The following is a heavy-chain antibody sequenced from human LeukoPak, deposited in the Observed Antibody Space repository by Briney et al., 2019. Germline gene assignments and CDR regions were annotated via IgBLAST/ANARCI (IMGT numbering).Heavy chain of an antibody. Sequence: GGSLRLSCAASGFTFSSYVMNWVRQTPGKGLEWVSSNSGSGDSTFYADSVKGRFSIPRDNSKNTLYLQVNGLRTEDTAVYYCAKDRLLNCRGDCYIFDYWGQGTVVTVSS. CDR2: NSGSGDST. D-gene: IGHD2-21*02. CDR3: AKDRLLNCRGDCYIFDY. V-gene: IGHV3-23*01. J-gene: IGHJ4*02. CDR1: GFTFSSYV.